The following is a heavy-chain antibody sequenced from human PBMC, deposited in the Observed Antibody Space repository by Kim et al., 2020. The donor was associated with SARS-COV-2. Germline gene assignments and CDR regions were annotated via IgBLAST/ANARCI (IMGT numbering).Heavy chain of an antibody. CDR2: TYYRSKWYN. CDR1: GDSVSSNSAA. J-gene: IGHJ5*02. D-gene: IGHD2-2*01. V-gene: IGHV6-1*01. Sequence: SQTLSLTCAISGDSVSSNSAAWNWIRQSPSRGLEWLGRTYYRSKWYNDYAVSVKSRITINPDTSKNQFSLQLNSVTPEDTAVYYCARDPYRGGEIRHFVVVPAAPERSGFDPWGQGTLVTVSS. CDR3: ARDPYRGGEIRHFVVVPAAPERSGFDP.